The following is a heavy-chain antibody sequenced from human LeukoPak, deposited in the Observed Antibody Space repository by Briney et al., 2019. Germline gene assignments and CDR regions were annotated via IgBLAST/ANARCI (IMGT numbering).Heavy chain of an antibody. D-gene: IGHD3-22*01. J-gene: IGHJ4*02. V-gene: IGHV4-34*01. CDR2: INHSGST. CDR1: GGSFSGYY. CDR3: ARGSRITMIVVVIRPFDY. Sequence: PSETLSLTCAVYGGSFSGYYWSWIRQPPGKGLEWIGEINHSGSTNYNPSLKSRVTISVDTSKNQFSLKLSSVTAADTAVYYCARGSRITMIVVVIRPFDYWGQGTLVTVSS.